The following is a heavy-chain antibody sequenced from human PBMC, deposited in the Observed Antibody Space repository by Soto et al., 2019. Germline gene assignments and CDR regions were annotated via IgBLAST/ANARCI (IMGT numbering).Heavy chain of an antibody. Sequence: QVQLVQSGAEVKTPGSSVKVSCKASGGSFNSFSIDWVRQAPGQGLEWMGGIIPMSGRPNYTQRFQGRLTFSADKTTDAGYMEVNRLTYEDTAVYYCTRRGRESANWCDPGGQGTLVTVSS. CDR3: TRRGRESANWCDP. CDR2: IIPMSGRP. V-gene: IGHV1-69*06. J-gene: IGHJ5*02. CDR1: GGSFNSFS.